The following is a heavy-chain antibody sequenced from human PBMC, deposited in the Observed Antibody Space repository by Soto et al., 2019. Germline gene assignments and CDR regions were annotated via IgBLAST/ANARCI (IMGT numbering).Heavy chain of an antibody. CDR2: ISSSGSTI. D-gene: IGHD5-18*01. CDR1: GFTFSDYY. V-gene: IGHV3-11*01. Sequence: QVQLVESGGGLVKPGGSLRLSCVASGFTFSDYYMSWIRQAPGKGLEWVSYISSSGSTIYYADSVKGRFTISRDNAKKSLYLEMCSLRAADTAGSSCAKERVETPMVTYPYYCGRDVWGQGTTVTVSS. J-gene: IGHJ6*02. CDR3: AKERVETPMVTYPYYCGRDV.